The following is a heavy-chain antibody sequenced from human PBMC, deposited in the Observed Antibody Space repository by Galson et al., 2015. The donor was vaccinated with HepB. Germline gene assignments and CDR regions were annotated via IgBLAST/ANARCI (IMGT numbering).Heavy chain of an antibody. V-gene: IGHV1-46*03. D-gene: IGHD2-15*01. CDR2: INPSGGST. J-gene: IGHJ4*02. CDR1: GYTFTSYY. Sequence: SVKVSCKTSGYTFTSYYMHWVRQAPGQGLEWMGIINPSGGSTSYAQKFQGRVTMTRDTSTSTVYMELSSLRSEDTAVYYCARARYCSGGSCYSGVVLDYWGQGTLVTVSS. CDR3: ARARYCSGGSCYSGVVLDY.